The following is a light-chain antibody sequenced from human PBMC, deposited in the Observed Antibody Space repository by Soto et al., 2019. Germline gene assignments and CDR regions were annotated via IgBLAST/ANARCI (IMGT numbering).Light chain of an antibody. CDR1: QSISSNY. V-gene: IGKV3-20*01. CDR2: GAS. CDR3: QQYGSSRWT. J-gene: IGKJ1*01. Sequence: EIVLTQSPGTLSLSPGERATLSCRASQSISSNYLAWYQQKPGQAPRLLIYGASSRATDIPDRFSGSGSGTDFTLTISRLEPEDFAVYYWQQYGSSRWTFGQGTKVEIK.